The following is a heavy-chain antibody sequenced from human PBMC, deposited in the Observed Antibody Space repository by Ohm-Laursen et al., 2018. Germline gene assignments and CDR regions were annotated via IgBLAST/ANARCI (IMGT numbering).Heavy chain of an antibody. CDR2: IYYSGST. Sequence: GTLSLTCTVSGGSVSSGSYYWYWIRQPPGKGLEWIGYIYYSGSTNYNPSLKSRVTISVDMSKNQFSLKLNSVTAADTAVYYCARGGSGYYSRTFDYWGQGILVTVSS. V-gene: IGHV4-61*01. D-gene: IGHD3-22*01. CDR3: ARGGSGYYSRTFDY. CDR1: GGSVSSGSYY. J-gene: IGHJ4*02.